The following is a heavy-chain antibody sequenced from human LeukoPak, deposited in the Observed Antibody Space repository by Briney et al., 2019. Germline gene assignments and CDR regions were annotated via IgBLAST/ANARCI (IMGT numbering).Heavy chain of an antibody. J-gene: IGHJ4*02. Sequence: GGSLRLSCAASGFTFNSYSMSWVRQAPGKGLEWVSGISGSSGSTDYADSVKGRFTISRDNSKNTLYLQMNSLRVEDTAVYYCAKDPGYQVVYCFDYWGQGTLVTVSS. CDR3: AKDPGYQVVYCFDY. CDR2: ISGSSGST. D-gene: IGHD2-2*01. CDR1: GFTFNSYS. V-gene: IGHV3-23*01.